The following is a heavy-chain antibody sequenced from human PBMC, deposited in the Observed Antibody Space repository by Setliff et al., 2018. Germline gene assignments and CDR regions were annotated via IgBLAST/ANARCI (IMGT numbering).Heavy chain of an antibody. D-gene: IGHD1-26*01. J-gene: IGHJ4*02. CDR3: TKGRVGLAARAGY. CDR2: IYASGST. Sequence: PSETLSLTCTVSGGSISSDSDYWSWIRQPAGKGLEWIGRIYASGSTEYNPSLGSRVTISVDTSRNQFSLQLSSVTSADTAIYYCTKGRVGLAARAGYWGQGTLVTVS. V-gene: IGHV4-61*02. CDR1: GGSISSDSDY.